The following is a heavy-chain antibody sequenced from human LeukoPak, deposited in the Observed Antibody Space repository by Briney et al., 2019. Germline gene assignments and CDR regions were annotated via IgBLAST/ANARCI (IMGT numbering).Heavy chain of an antibody. Sequence: PSETLSLTCTVSGGSISSYYWSWIRQPAGKGLEWIGRIYTSGSSNYNPSLKSRVTMSVDTSKNQFSLKLSSVTAADTAVYYCARDRVVATSWGDWFDPWGQGTLVTVSS. V-gene: IGHV4-4*07. CDR2: IYTSGSS. CDR3: ARDRVVATSWGDWFDP. J-gene: IGHJ5*02. CDR1: GGSISSYY. D-gene: IGHD2-15*01.